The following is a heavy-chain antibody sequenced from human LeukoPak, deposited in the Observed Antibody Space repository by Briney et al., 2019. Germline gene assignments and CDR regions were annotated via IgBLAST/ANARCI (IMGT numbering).Heavy chain of an antibody. CDR3: ASESSIAAYDAFDI. Sequence: GGSLRLSCAASGFTFSSYSMNWVRQAPGKGLEWVSSISSSSSYIYCADSVKGRFTISRDNAKNSLYLQMNSLRAEDTAVYYCASESSIAAYDAFDIWGQGTMVTVSS. V-gene: IGHV3-21*01. CDR2: ISSSSSYI. CDR1: GFTFSSYS. J-gene: IGHJ3*02. D-gene: IGHD6-6*01.